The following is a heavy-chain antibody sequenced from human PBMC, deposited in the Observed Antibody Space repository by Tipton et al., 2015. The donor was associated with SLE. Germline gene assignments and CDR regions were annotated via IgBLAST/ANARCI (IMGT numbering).Heavy chain of an antibody. CDR3: ARGYYGSGAFDL. CDR2: INHSGST. Sequence: GLVKPSETLSLTCAVYGGSFSGYYWSWTRQPPGKGLEWIGEINHSGSTNYNPSLKSRVTISVDTSKNQFSLKLSSVTAADTAVYYCARGYYGSGAFDLWGRGTLVTVSS. D-gene: IGHD3-10*01. J-gene: IGHJ2*01. CDR1: GGSFSGYY. V-gene: IGHV4-34*01.